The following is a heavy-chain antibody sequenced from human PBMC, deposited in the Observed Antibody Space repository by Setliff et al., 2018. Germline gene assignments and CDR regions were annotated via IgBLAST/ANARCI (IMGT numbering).Heavy chain of an antibody. J-gene: IGHJ6*03. V-gene: IGHV1-3*01. Sequence: ASVKVSCKASGYTFTSYAMHWVRQAPGQRLEWMGWINAGNGNTKYSQKFQGRVTITRDTSASTAYMELSSLRSEDTAVYYCAREATVVIYYYMDVWGKGTTVTVSS. CDR1: GYTFTSYA. CDR3: AREATVVIYYYMDV. CDR2: INAGNGNT. D-gene: IGHD4-17*01.